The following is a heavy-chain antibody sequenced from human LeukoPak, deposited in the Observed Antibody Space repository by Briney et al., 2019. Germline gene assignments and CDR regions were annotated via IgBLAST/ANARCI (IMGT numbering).Heavy chain of an antibody. J-gene: IGHJ3*02. V-gene: IGHV4-38-2*01. CDR2: IYHSGST. CDR1: GYSISIGYY. Sequence: PSETLSLTCAVSGYSISIGYYWGWIRQPPGKGLEWIGSIYHSGSTYYNPSLKSRVTISVDTSKNQFSLKLSSVTAADTAVYYCARQGLYYYDSSGPDAFDIWGQGTMVTVSS. D-gene: IGHD3-22*01. CDR3: ARQGLYYYDSSGPDAFDI.